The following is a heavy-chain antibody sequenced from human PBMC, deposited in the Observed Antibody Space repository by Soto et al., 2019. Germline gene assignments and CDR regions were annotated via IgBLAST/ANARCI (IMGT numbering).Heavy chain of an antibody. CDR3: TKKYSYDSGTYLYHVDC. Sequence: EMQLLGSGGGLVQPGGSLRLSCAASGFTFSHYAMSWVRQAPGKGLEWVSAIIAGGGDTYYAESVKGRFSIARDNSKNTLNMQMNSLRAEDTALYYCTKKYSYDSGTYLYHVDCWGQGTLVTVSS. J-gene: IGHJ4*02. D-gene: IGHD3-10*01. CDR2: IIAGGGDT. V-gene: IGHV3-23*01. CDR1: GFTFSHYA.